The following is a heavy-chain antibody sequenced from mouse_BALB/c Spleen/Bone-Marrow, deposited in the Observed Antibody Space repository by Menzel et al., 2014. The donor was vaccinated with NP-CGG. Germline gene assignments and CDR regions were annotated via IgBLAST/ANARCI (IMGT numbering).Heavy chain of an antibody. CDR3: ARMHYYGYVAY. D-gene: IGHD1-2*01. CDR1: GFDFSRYW. Sequence: EVKVVESGGGLVQPGGSLKLSCAASGFDFSRYWMSWVRQAPGKGLEWIGEINPDSSTINYTPSLKDKFIISRDNAKNTLYLQMSKVRSEDTALYYCARMHYYGYVAYWCQGTLVTVSA. V-gene: IGHV4-1*02. J-gene: IGHJ3*01. CDR2: INPDSSTI.